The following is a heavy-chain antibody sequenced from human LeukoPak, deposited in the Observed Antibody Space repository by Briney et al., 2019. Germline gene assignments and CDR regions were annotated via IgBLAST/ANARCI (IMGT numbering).Heavy chain of an antibody. J-gene: IGHJ4*02. CDR1: GFTFSSYS. V-gene: IGHV3-21*01. CDR3: ARVRGSSSPFEY. Sequence: GGSLRLSCAASGFTFSSYSMNWVRQAPGKGLEWVSSISSSSSYIYYADSVKGRFTISRDNAKNSLYLQMNSLRAEDTAVYYCARVRGSSSPFEYWGQGTLVTVSS. CDR2: ISSSSSYI. D-gene: IGHD6-6*01.